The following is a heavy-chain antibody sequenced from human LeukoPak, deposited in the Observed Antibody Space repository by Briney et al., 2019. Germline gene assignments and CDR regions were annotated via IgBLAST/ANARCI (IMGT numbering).Heavy chain of an antibody. J-gene: IGHJ4*02. D-gene: IGHD3-22*01. CDR1: GYTFTSYA. Sequence: VASVKVSCKASGYTFTSYAISWVRQAPGQGLEWMGRIIPILGIANYAQKFQGRVTITADKSTSTAYMELSSLRSEDTAVYYCARPNYYDSSGYEGSGFDYWGQGTLVTVSS. CDR2: IIPILGIA. V-gene: IGHV1-69*04. CDR3: ARPNYYDSSGYEGSGFDY.